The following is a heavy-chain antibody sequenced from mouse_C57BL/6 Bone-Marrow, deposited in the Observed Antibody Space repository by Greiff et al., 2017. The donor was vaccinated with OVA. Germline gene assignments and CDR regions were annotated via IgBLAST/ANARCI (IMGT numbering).Heavy chain of an antibody. Sequence: EVKLQESGPGLVKPSQSLSLTCSVPGYSITSGYYWNWIRQFPGNKLEWMGYISYDGSNNYNPSLKNRISITRDTSKNQFFLKLNSVTTEDTATYYCARDWSFAYWGQGTLVTVSA. CDR2: ISYDGSN. V-gene: IGHV3-6*01. CDR1: GYSITSGYY. J-gene: IGHJ3*01. CDR3: ARDWSFAY.